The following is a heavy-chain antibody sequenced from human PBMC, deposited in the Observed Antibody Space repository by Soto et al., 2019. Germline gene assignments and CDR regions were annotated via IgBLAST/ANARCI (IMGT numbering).Heavy chain of an antibody. J-gene: IGHJ5*02. CDR2: IYSGGST. V-gene: IGHV3-53*04. CDR3: ARAAIAATGPWFDP. CDR1: GFTVSSNY. D-gene: IGHD6-13*01. Sequence: EVQLVESGGGLVQPGGSLRLSCAASGFTVSSNYMSWVRQAPGKGLEWVSVIYSGGSTYYADSVKGRFTISRHNSKNTLYLQMNSLRAEDTAVYYCARAAIAATGPWFDPWGQGTLVTVSS.